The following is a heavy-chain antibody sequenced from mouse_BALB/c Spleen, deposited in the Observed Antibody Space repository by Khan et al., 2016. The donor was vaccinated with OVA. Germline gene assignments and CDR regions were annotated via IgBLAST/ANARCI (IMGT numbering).Heavy chain of an antibody. CDR2: IWGGGST. CDR3: AKGIRSYCFALDY. J-gene: IGHJ4*01. CDR1: GFSLTDYG. V-gene: IGHV2-6-5*01. Sequence: QVQLKESGPGLVAPSQSLSITCTVSGFSLTDYGVSWIRQPPGKGLEWLGVIWGGGSTYYNSALKSRLSISKDNSKSQVFLKMNSLQSDDTAMYYCAKGIRSYCFALDYWGQGTSVTVSS.